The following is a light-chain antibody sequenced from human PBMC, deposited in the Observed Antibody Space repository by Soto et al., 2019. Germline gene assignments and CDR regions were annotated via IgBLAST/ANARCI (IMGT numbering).Light chain of an antibody. Sequence: VLTQSPASLSVSPGQTATLSCRASQSVGSAFGWYQQKPGQAPRLLIYGASTRAAGIPARFRGGGSGADFTLTITSLQSEDFAIYHCQQYNAWPITFGQGTRLAIK. V-gene: IGKV3-15*01. J-gene: IGKJ5*01. CDR1: QSVGSA. CDR2: GAS. CDR3: QQYNAWPIT.